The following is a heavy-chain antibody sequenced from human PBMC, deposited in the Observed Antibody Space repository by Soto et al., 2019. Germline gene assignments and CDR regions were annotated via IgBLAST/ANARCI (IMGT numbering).Heavy chain of an antibody. CDR2: INGGTGQT. J-gene: IGHJ6*02. Sequence: GASVKVSYKASGYTFTTHAMHLVRQAPGQSLEWMGWINGGTGQTKHSQRFQGRVTITRDTSASTAYMELSSLRFEDTAVYYCARGKGMEENYYYYGLDIWGQGTTVTVSS. D-gene: IGHD1-1*01. V-gene: IGHV1-3*01. CDR1: GYTFTTHA. CDR3: ARGKGMEENYYYYGLDI.